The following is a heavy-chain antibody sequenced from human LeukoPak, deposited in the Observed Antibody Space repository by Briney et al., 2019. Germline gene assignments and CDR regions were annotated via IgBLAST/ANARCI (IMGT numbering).Heavy chain of an antibody. CDR3: AKDRGYCSGGSCTRIDY. CDR1: GFTFSSYG. Sequence: PGRSLRLSCAASGFTFSSYGMHWVRQAPGKGLEWVAVISYDGSNKYYADSVKGRFTISRDNSKNTLYLQMNSLRAEDTAVYYCAKDRGYCSGGSCTRIDYWGQGTLVTVSS. J-gene: IGHJ4*02. V-gene: IGHV3-30*18. D-gene: IGHD2-15*01. CDR2: ISYDGSNK.